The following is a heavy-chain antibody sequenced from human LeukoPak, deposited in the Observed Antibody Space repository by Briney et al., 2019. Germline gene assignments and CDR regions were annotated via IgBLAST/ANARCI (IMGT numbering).Heavy chain of an antibody. J-gene: IGHJ4*02. CDR3: ARDLNYDSAY. Sequence: GGSLRLSCAASGFSFSVYEIHWVRQAPGKGLEWISDISSSGTTTYYADSVKGRFTISRDNAKNSLYLQMNSLRAEDTAVYYCARDLNYDSAYWGQGTLVTVSS. V-gene: IGHV3-48*03. D-gene: IGHD3-22*01. CDR1: GFSFSVYE. CDR2: ISSSGTTT.